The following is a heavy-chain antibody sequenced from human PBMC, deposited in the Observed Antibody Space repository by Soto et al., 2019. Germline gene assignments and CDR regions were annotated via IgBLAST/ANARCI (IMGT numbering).Heavy chain of an antibody. V-gene: IGHV4-61*03. D-gene: IGHD2-21*01. CDR3: ARYSNNFECDHLYYFDS. CDR1: DGSVRNGMYY. CDR2: VHFSGTN. Sequence: QVQLQESGPGLVKPSETLSLTCSVSDGSVRNGMYYWSWVRQPPGKGLEWLGNVHFSGTNIYNPSLMARVTMSVHMSKNNVFLELTSVTDAYTAIYYCARYSNNFECDHLYYFDSWGHETQGTV. J-gene: IGHJ4*01.